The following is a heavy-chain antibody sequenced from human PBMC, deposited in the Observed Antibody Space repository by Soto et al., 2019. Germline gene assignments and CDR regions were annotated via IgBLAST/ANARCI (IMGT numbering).Heavy chain of an antibody. CDR2: INPNSGGT. CDR1: GYTFTGYY. J-gene: IGHJ4*02. CDR3: ARTCSGGSCYLLELDY. V-gene: IGHV1-2*02. Sequence: ASVKVSCKASGYTFTGYYMHWVRQAPGQGLEWMGWINPNSGGTNYAQKFQGRATMTRDTSISTAYMELSRLRSDDTAVYYCARTCSGGSCYLLELDYWGQGTLVTVSS. D-gene: IGHD2-15*01.